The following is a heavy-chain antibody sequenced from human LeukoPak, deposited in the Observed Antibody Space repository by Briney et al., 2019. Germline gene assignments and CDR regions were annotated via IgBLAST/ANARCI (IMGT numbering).Heavy chain of an antibody. V-gene: IGHV3-23*01. CDR2: ISGSGGST. CDR1: GFTFSSYA. J-gene: IGHJ4*02. CDR3: AKVRWFGELNYFDY. D-gene: IGHD3-10*01. Sequence: PGGSLRLSCAASGFTFSSYAMSWVRQAQGQGPEWVSAISGSGGSTYYADSVKGRFTISRDNSKNTLYLQMNGLRAEDTAVYYCAKVRWFGELNYFDYWGQGTLVTVSS.